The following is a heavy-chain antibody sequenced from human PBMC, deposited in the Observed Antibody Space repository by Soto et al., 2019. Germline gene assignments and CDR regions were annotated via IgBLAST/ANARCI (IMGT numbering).Heavy chain of an antibody. V-gene: IGHV1-18*01. CDR3: ARDARSSTWYGDNDY. J-gene: IGHJ4*02. Sequence: QVQLVQSGAEVKKPGASVKVSCKTSGHMFTNYGITWVRQAPGQGLEWMGWISAYNRNTNYSQKIQGRVTMTTDTPTSTAYMELGSLRSDDTAMYYCARDARSSTWYGDNDYWGQGTLVTVSS. CDR1: GHMFTNYG. CDR2: ISAYNRNT. D-gene: IGHD6-13*01.